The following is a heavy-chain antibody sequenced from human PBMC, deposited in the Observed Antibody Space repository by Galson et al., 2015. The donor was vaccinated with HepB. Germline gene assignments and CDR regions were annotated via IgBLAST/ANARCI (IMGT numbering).Heavy chain of an antibody. CDR2: TSYSSKGYI. CDR3: TRNLTP. D-gene: IGHD3-16*01. J-gene: IGHJ5*02. CDR1: GDGVSSTTTS. Sequence: CAISGDGVSSTTTSWNWIRQSPSRGLEWLGRTSYSSKGYIEYAVSVKSRLTITPDTSKTQFSLQLNSVTPEDTAVYYCTRNLTPWGQGILVTVSS. V-gene: IGHV6-1*01.